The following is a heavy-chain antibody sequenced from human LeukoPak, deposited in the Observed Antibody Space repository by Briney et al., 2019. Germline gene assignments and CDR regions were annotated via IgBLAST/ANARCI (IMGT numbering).Heavy chain of an antibody. V-gene: IGHV3-7*01. CDR3: ARRSNWNYVRFDY. J-gene: IGHJ4*02. CDR1: GFTFSSYS. D-gene: IGHD1-7*01. Sequence: GGSLRLSCAASGFTFSSYSMNWVRQAPGKGLEWVANIKQDGSEKYYVDSVKGRFTISRDNAKNSLYLQMNSLRAEDTAVYYCARRSNWNYVRFDYWGQGTLVTVSS. CDR2: IKQDGSEK.